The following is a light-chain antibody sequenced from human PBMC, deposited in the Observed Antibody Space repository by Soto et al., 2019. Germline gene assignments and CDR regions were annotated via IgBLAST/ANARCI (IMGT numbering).Light chain of an antibody. CDR3: QKYNNGGPLT. J-gene: IGKJ4*01. CDR1: EGFSNS. V-gene: IGKV1-27*01. Sequence: DIQMTQSPSSLSASVGDRVTITCRASEGFSNSLAWFQQKPGKVPKLLIYAASTLQSGVPSRFSGSGSGTEFTLTSSSPQPDDVATYSCQKYNNGGPLTFGGGTTVEIK. CDR2: AAS.